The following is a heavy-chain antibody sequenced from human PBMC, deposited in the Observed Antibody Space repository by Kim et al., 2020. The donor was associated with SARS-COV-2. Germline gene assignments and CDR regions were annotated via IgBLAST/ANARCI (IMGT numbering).Heavy chain of an antibody. CDR2: FYSGGST. CDR1: GFTVSSDS. J-gene: IGHJ4*02. CDR3: ARVGGSGPIDY. Sequence: GGSLRLSCAASGFTVSSDSMTWVRQAPGKGLEWVSVFYSGGSTYYADSVKGRFTISRANSQNTLHLQMNRLRAEDTAAYYCARVGGSGPIDYLGQGALVT. D-gene: IGHD3-10*01. V-gene: IGHV3-53*01.